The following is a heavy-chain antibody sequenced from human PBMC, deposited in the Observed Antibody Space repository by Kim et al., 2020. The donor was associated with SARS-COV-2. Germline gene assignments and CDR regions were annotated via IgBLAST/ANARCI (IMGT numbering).Heavy chain of an antibody. D-gene: IGHD3-9*01. CDR1: GGTFSSYA. J-gene: IGHJ5*02. CDR3: ARGGRAYYDILTWWGWFDP. CDR2: IIPIFGTA. V-gene: IGHV1-69*13. Sequence: SVKVSCKASGGTFSSYAISWVRQAPGQGLEWMGGIIPIFGTANYAQKFQGRVTITADESTSTAYMELSSLRSEDTAVYYCARGGRAYYDILTWWGWFDPWGQGTLVTVSS.